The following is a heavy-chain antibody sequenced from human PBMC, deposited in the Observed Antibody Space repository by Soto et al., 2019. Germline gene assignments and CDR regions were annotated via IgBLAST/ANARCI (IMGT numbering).Heavy chain of an antibody. V-gene: IGHV4-59*01. J-gene: IGHJ5*02. CDR1: GGSNSSYY. Sequence: LETLSLTCTFSGGSNSSYYWSWFRQTPGKGLEWIGYIYYSGSTNYNPSLKSRVTISVDTSKNQFSLKLSSVTAADTAVYYCARDSGDDSRRFFWSDPWGQGTLVTVSS. CDR3: ARDSGDDSRRFFWSDP. D-gene: IGHD5-12*01. CDR2: IYYSGST.